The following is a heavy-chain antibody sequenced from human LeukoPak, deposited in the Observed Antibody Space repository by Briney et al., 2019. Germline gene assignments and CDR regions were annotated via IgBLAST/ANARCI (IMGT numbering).Heavy chain of an antibody. D-gene: IGHD1-26*01. V-gene: IGHV4-39*01. CDR1: GGSISSSSYS. CDR2: IYYSGST. Sequence: TSETLSLTCTVSGGSISSSSYSWGWIRQPPGKGLEWIGSIYYSGSTYYNPSLKSRVTISVDTSKNQFSLKLSSVTAADTAVYYCASPGELPFDYWGQGTLVTVSS. CDR3: ASPGELPFDY. J-gene: IGHJ4*02.